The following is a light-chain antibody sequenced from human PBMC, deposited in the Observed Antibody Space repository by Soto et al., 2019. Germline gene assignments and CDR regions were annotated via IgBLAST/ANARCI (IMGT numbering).Light chain of an antibody. CDR1: QSFSTW. CDR3: QQYNTYPWT. V-gene: IGKV1-5*01. Sequence: DIQMTQSPSILSASVGDRVTITCRASQSFSTWLAWYQQKPGKAPKLLIYDASSLESGVPSRFSGSGSGTDFTLTISSLQPDDFATYFCQQYNTYPWTFGQGTKVEIK. CDR2: DAS. J-gene: IGKJ1*01.